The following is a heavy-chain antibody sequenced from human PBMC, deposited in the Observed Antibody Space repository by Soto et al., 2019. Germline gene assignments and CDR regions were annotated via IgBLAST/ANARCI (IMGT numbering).Heavy chain of an antibody. V-gene: IGHV3-23*01. D-gene: IGHD6-19*01. CDR2: ISGSGGST. Sequence: GGSLSLSCAASGFTFSSYAMSWVRQAPGKGLEWVSAISGSGGSTYYADSVKGRFTISRDNSKNTMYLQMNSLRAEDTAVYYCAKDIGAVDAFFQYWGQGTLVTVSS. J-gene: IGHJ4*02. CDR3: AKDIGAVDAFFQY. CDR1: GFTFSSYA.